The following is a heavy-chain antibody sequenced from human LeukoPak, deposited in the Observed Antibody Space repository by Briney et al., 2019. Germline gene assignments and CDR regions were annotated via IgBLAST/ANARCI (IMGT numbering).Heavy chain of an antibody. CDR1: GYAFTGYY. Sequence: ASVKVSCKASGYAFTGYYMHWVRQAPGQGLEWMGWINPTSGGTNYAQKLQGRVTMTRDTSISTAYMELSSLTSDDTAVYYCARADYGHYFDYWGQGTLVTVSS. CDR2: INPTSGGT. CDR3: ARADYGHYFDY. D-gene: IGHD4-17*01. J-gene: IGHJ4*02. V-gene: IGHV1-2*02.